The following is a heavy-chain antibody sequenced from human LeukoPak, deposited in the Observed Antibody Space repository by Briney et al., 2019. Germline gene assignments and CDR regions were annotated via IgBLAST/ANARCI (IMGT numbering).Heavy chain of an antibody. J-gene: IGHJ5*02. D-gene: IGHD1-26*01. CDR3: AREGLVVGATWFDP. Sequence: PSETLSLTCTVSGGSISSSSHYWAWIRQSPGTGLEWIGSIYYSGSTYYNPSLKSRVSISVDTSKNQFSLKLSSVTAADTAVYYCAREGLVVGATWFDPWGQGTLVTVSS. V-gene: IGHV4-39*07. CDR2: IYYSGST. CDR1: GGSISSSSHY.